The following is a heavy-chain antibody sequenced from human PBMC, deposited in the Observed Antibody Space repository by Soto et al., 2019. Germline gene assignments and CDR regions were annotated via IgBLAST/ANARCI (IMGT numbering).Heavy chain of an antibody. Sequence: SGTLSLTCSVPGGSISSGGYSWSWIRQPPGKGLEWIGYIYHSGSTYYNPSLKSRVTISVDRSKNQFSLKLSSVTSADKAVYYCDRRGYSYDELDYWGQGTLLTGS. V-gene: IGHV4-30-2*01. CDR1: GGSISSGGYS. CDR2: IYHSGST. CDR3: DRRGYSYDELDY. J-gene: IGHJ4*02. D-gene: IGHD5-18*01.